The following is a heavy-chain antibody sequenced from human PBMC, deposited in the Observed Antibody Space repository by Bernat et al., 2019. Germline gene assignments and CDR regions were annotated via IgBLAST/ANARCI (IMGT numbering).Heavy chain of an antibody. CDR2: ISYDGSNK. Sequence: QVQLVESGGGVVQPGRSLRLSCVASGFTFSSYGMHWVRQAPGKGLEWVAVISYDGSNKYYADSVKGRFTISRDNSKNTLYLQMNSLRAEDTAVYYCAKPPGYYYYYGMDVWGQGTTVTVSS. CDR3: AKPPGYYYYYGMDV. J-gene: IGHJ6*02. CDR1: GFTFSSYG. V-gene: IGHV3-30*18.